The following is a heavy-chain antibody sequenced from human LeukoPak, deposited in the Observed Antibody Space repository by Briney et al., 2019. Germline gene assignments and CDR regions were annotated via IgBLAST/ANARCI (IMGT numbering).Heavy chain of an antibody. CDR3: ASESLDSSLA. J-gene: IGHJ1*01. D-gene: IGHD3-22*01. V-gene: IGHV3-48*03. Sequence: PGRSLRLSCAASGFTFSSYEMNWVRQAPGKGLEWVSYISSSANTIYYADSVRGRFTISRDNSKNSLYLQMNSLRAEDTAVYYCASESLDSSLAWGQGTLVTVSS. CDR1: GFTFSSYE. CDR2: ISSSANTI.